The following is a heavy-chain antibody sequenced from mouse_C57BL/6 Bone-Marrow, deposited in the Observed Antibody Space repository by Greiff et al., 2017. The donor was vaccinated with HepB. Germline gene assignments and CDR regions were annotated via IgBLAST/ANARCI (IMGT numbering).Heavy chain of an antibody. CDR1: GFTFSSYG. D-gene: IGHD1-1*01. Sequence: EVQRVESGGDLVKPGGSLKLSCAASGFTFSSYGMSWVRQTPDKRLEWVATISSGGSYTYYPDSVKGRFTISRDNAKNTLYLQMSSLKSEDTAMYYCARNYYGSSHWYFDVWGTGTTVTVSS. CDR2: ISSGGSYT. V-gene: IGHV5-6*01. J-gene: IGHJ1*03. CDR3: ARNYYGSSHWYFDV.